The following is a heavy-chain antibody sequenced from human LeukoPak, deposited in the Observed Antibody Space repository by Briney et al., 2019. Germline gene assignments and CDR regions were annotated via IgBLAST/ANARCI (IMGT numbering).Heavy chain of an antibody. D-gene: IGHD5-24*01. CDR1: GGSFSRFY. CDR2: IDHRGDT. J-gene: IGHJ4*03. CDR3: ARGATISETGYFDF. Sequence: MTSETLSLTCAVYGGSFSRFYWSWIRQSPGKGLEWIAEIDHRGDTNYNPSVKSRVTVSVDTSKNQFSLKVRSLSAADTAVYYCARGATISETGYFDFWGQGTLVTVSS. V-gene: IGHV4-34*01.